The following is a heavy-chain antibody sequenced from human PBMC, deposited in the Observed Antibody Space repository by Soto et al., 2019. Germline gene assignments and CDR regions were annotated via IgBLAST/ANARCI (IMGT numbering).Heavy chain of an antibody. Sequence: QLPVQESGPGLVKPSETLSLTCTVSGGSVSSSSYSWGWIRQSPGKVLEWIGTIYSSENTYYNPSLMCRVTISVDTSKNEFSLRLGSVTAADTAVYYCASLNGYCISTNCHGYYGMDVW. J-gene: IGHJ6*01. V-gene: IGHV4-39*01. CDR1: GGSVSSSSYS. CDR3: ASLNGYCISTNCHGYYGMDV. CDR2: IYSSENT. D-gene: IGHD2-2*03.